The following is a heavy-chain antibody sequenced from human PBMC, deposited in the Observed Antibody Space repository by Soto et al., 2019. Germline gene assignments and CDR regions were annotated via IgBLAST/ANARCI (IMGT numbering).Heavy chain of an antibody. CDR2: IYTGDSDT. CDR1: GYSFTSYW. Sequence: GESLKISCKGSGYSFTSYWIGWVRQVPGKGLEWMGIIYTGDSDTRYSPSFQGQVTISADKSISTAYLQWSSLKASDTAVYYCARQGMALDFDYWGQGTLVTVSS. V-gene: IGHV5-51*01. CDR3: ARQGMALDFDY. D-gene: IGHD6-13*01. J-gene: IGHJ4*02.